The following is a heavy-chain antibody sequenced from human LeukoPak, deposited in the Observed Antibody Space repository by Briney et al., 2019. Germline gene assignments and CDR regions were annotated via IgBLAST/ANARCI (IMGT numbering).Heavy chain of an antibody. J-gene: IGHJ4*02. D-gene: IGHD6-13*01. CDR2: VNPNSGGT. CDR1: GYTFTGYY. CDR3: ARGRLEAAATDDY. V-gene: IGHV1-2*02. Sequence: ASVKVSCKASGYTFTGYYMHWVRQAPGQELEWMGWVNPNSGGTRYAQRFQDRVTMTRDTSITTAYMELSRLRSDDTAVYFCARGRLEAAATDDYWGQGTLVTVSS.